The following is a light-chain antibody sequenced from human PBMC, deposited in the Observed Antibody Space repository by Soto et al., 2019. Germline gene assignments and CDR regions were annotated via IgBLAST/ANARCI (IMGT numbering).Light chain of an antibody. Sequence: QSVLTQPASVSGSPGQSITISCTGTSSDVGGYNYVSWYQQHPGKAPKLMIYDVTNRPSGVSSRFSGSKSGYTASLTISGHTAGSEVYSYSRPYTPPIWV. CDR2: DVT. CDR3: RPYTPPIWV. V-gene: IGLV2-14*01. J-gene: IGLJ3*02. CDR1: SSDVGGYNY.